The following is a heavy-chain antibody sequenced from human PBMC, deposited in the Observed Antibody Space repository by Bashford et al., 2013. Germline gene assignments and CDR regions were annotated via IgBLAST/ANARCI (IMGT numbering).Heavy chain of an antibody. CDR3: AKXVSSAWRYYGVDV. V-gene: IGHV3-7*01. J-gene: IGHJ6*02. D-gene: IGHD6-19*01. CDR2: IKPDGSVK. Sequence: VRQAPGKGLEWVANIKPDGSVKLYVDSVKGRFTISRDNAKNSLYLQMNSLRAEDTAVYYCAKXVSSAWRYYGVDVWGQGTTVTVS.